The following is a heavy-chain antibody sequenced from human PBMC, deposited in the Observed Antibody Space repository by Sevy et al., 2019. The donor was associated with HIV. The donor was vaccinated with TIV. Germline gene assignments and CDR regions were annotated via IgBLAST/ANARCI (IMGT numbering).Heavy chain of an antibody. Sequence: GGSLRLSCAASGFTFSSYSMNWVRQAPGKGLEWVSSISSSSSYIYYADSVKGRFTISRDNAKNSLYLQMNSLRAEDTAVYYCASIYSSLSRYGMDVRGQGTTVTVSS. CDR1: GFTFSSYS. V-gene: IGHV3-21*01. J-gene: IGHJ6*02. CDR3: ASIYSSLSRYGMDV. D-gene: IGHD6-13*01. CDR2: ISSSSSYI.